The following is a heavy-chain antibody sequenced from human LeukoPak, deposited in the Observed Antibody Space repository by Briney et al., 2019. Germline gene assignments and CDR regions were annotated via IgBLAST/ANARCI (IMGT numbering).Heavy chain of an antibody. J-gene: IGHJ4*02. Sequence: GGSLRLSCAASGVTFTTYAMSWIRQAPGKGLEWISPIANSGGSTYYADSVKGRFTISRDNSKNTLYLQMNSLRAEDMAVYYCAKSHSVEQRGYFDYWGQGTLVTVSS. CDR1: GVTFTTYA. CDR3: AKSHSVEQRGYFDY. D-gene: IGHD1/OR15-1a*01. CDR2: IANSGGST. V-gene: IGHV3-23*01.